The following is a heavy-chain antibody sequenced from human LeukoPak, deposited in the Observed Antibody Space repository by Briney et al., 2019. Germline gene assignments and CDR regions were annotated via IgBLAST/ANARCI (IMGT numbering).Heavy chain of an antibody. J-gene: IGHJ4*02. CDR2: IYHTATT. Sequence: SETLSLTCAVSGDSIRSDRWNWIRQIPGKALEWIGYIYHTATTNYNHSFRTRVTMSLDTSNNQFSLRLTSVTAADTAVYYCARTPARSGWAYYFDYWGQGALVTVSS. D-gene: IGHD6-19*01. V-gene: IGHV4-4*09. CDR3: ARTPARSGWAYYFDY. CDR1: GDSIRSDR.